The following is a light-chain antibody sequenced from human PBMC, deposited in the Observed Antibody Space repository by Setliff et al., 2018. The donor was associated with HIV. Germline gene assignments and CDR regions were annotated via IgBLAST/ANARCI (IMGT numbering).Light chain of an antibody. Sequence: QSALTQPASVSGSPGQSITISCLGTGSDIGAFDYVAWYQQVPDKAPKVILYDVSSRPSGVSNRFSGSKSGNTASLTISVLEAEDEADYFCSSYSRLNTPPVDFGAGTKVTV. J-gene: IGLJ1*01. CDR2: DVS. CDR1: GSDIGAFDY. V-gene: IGLV2-14*03. CDR3: SSYSRLNTPPVD.